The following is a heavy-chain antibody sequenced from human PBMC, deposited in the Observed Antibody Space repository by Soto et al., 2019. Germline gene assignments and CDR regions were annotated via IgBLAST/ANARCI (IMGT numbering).Heavy chain of an antibody. D-gene: IGHD3-10*01. CDR2: IYPGDSDT. CDR1: GYSFTSYW. Sequence: CKGSGYSFTSYWIGWVRQMPGKGLEWMGIIYPGDSDTRYSPSFQGQVTISADKSISTAYLQWSSLKASDTAMYYCAGGGVRGVITRTRDYYGMDVWGQGTTVTVS. CDR3: AGGGVRGVITRTRDYYGMDV. J-gene: IGHJ6*02. V-gene: IGHV5-51*01.